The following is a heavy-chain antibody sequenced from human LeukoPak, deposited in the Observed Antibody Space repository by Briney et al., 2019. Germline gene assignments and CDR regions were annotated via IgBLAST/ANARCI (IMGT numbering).Heavy chain of an antibody. CDR1: GDSISSGSYY. CDR2: VYISGST. Sequence: PSETLSLTCTVSGDSISSGSYYWSWIRQPAGKGLEWFGRVYISGSTNYNPSLKSRFTISLNTSKKQVSLKLSSVTAADTAVYYCARDSGSGTFTWGQGTLVTVSS. CDR3: ARDSGSGTFT. J-gene: IGHJ5*02. V-gene: IGHV4-61*02. D-gene: IGHD3-10*01.